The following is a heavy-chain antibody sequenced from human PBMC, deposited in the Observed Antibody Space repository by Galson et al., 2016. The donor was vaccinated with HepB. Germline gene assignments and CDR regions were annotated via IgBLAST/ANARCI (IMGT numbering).Heavy chain of an antibody. J-gene: IGHJ4*02. CDR2: IIPIYGAA. Sequence: SVKVSCKASGGTFSNYAISWVRQAPGQGLEWMGGIIPIYGAANYAQILQGRVTITADKSTNTVYMELSSLRSDDTAVYYCARSAYDFWSGHSRSGKYYFDYWGQGSLVTVSS. D-gene: IGHD3-3*01. CDR3: ARSAYDFWSGHSRSGKYYFDY. V-gene: IGHV1-69*06. CDR1: GGTFSNYA.